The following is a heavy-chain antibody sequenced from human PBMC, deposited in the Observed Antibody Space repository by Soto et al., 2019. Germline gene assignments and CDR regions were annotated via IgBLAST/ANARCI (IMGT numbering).Heavy chain of an antibody. J-gene: IGHJ3*02. V-gene: IGHV5-10-1*01. CDR2: IDPSDSYT. CDR3: ARRGMTTVTTNRFYAFDI. Sequence: PGESLKISCKGSGYSFTSYWISWVRQMPGKGLEWMGRIDPSDSYTNYSPSFQGHVTISADKSISTAYLQWSSLKASDTAMYYCARRGMTTVTTNRFYAFDIWGQGTMVTVSS. CDR1: GYSFTSYW. D-gene: IGHD4-17*01.